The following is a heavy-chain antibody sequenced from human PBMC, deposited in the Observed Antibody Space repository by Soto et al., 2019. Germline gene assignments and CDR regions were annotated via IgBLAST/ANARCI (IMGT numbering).Heavy chain of an antibody. CDR1: GVTSSSYS. CDR2: ISSSSTYI. CDR3: ASQTSGSYYYGMDV. Sequence: EVQLVESGGGLVKPGGSLRLSCAASGVTSSSYSMDWVRQAPGKGQEWVSSISSSSTYIHYADSVKGRFTISRDNAKNSLYLQMNSLSAEDTAVYYCASQTSGSYYYGMDVWGQGTTVTVSS. J-gene: IGHJ6*02. V-gene: IGHV3-21*01.